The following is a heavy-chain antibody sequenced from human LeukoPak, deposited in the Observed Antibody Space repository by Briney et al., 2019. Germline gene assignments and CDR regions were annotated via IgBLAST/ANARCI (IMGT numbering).Heavy chain of an antibody. V-gene: IGHV1-46*01. Sequence: ASVKVSCKASGYTFTSYYMHWVRQAPGQGLEWMGIINPSGGSTSYAQKFQGRVTMTRDTSTSTVYMELSSLRSEDTAVYYCARGGGRPSIVGATVLGYWGQGTLVTVSS. CDR1: GYTFTSYY. D-gene: IGHD1-26*01. CDR2: INPSGGST. J-gene: IGHJ4*02. CDR3: ARGGGRPSIVGATVLGY.